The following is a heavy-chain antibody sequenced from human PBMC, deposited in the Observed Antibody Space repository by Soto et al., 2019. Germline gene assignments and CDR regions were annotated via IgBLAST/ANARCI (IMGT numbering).Heavy chain of an antibody. CDR3: ARGGGNGDAFDV. Sequence: QVQLQESGPRLVKPSDTLSLTCAVSGYSISSSNWWGWIRQPPGQGLEWIGYIHYSGTTYDNPSLKSRVTMAVDTSKNKFTLKLSSVTAVDTALYYCARGGGNGDAFDVWGQGTLVTVSS. D-gene: IGHD2-15*01. J-gene: IGHJ3*01. V-gene: IGHV4-28*03. CDR2: IHYSGTT. CDR1: GYSISSSNW.